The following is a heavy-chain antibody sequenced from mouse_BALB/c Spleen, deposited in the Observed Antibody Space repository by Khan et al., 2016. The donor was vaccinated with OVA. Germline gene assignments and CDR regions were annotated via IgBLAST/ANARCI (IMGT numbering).Heavy chain of an antibody. V-gene: IGHV1-7*01. Sequence: QVQLQQSGAELAKPGASVKMSCKASGYTFTKYWMPWVQQRPGQGLEWIGYIHPSTGYTEYNQKFKDKAKLTADKSSSTASMQLRSLTSTDSAVYYCVNHGSSSAWFTYWGQGTLVTVSA. CDR3: VNHGSSSAWFTY. J-gene: IGHJ3*01. CDR2: IHPSTGYT. D-gene: IGHD1-1*01. CDR1: GYTFTKYW.